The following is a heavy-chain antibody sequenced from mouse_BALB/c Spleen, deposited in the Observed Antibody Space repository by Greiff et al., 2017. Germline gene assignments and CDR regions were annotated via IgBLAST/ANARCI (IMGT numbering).Heavy chain of an antibody. CDR2: IYPYNGGT. CDR1: GYTFTDYN. Sequence: EVQLQQSGPELVKPGASVKISCKASGYTFTDYNMHWVKQSHGKSLEWIGYIYPYNGGTGYNQKFKSKATLTVDNSSSTAYMELRSLTSEDSAVYYCARGSQEGFAYWGQGTLVTVSA. V-gene: IGHV1S29*02. J-gene: IGHJ3*01. CDR3: ARGSQEGFAY.